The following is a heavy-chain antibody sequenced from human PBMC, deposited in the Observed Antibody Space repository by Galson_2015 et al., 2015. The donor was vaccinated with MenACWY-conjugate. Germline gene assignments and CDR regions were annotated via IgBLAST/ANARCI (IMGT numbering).Heavy chain of an antibody. CDR1: GFRFTDYW. J-gene: IGHJ6*01. V-gene: IGHV3-7*03. CDR3: VRDGDCGDNEGKDV. Sequence: SLRLSCAASGFRFTDYWMTWLRQAPGKGLDWVANINQDGGQKYYADSVKGRFTISRDNAKNSVFLQMSSLRPEDTAVYYCVRDGDCGDNEGKDVWRQGTAVTISS. CDR2: INQDGGQK. D-gene: IGHD4-17*01.